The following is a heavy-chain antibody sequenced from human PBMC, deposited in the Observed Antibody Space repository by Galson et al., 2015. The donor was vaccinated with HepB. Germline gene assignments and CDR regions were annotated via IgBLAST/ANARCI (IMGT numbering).Heavy chain of an antibody. V-gene: IGHV5-51*01. J-gene: IGHJ4*01. CDR3: ARVGAYCSGGDCFGFDY. CDR1: GYIFTTYW. D-gene: IGHD2-15*01. Sequence: QSGAEVKKAGESLKISCEGSGYIFTTYWIGWVRQMPGKGLEWMGIIYPGDSDTTYSPSFQGQVTISADKSVTTAYLQWSSLKASDTAMYYCARVGAYCSGGDCFGFDYWGQGTLVTVSS. CDR2: IYPGDSDT.